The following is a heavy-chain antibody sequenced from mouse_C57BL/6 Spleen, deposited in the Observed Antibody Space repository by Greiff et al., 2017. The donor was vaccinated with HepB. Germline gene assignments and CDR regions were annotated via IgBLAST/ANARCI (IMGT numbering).Heavy chain of an antibody. D-gene: IGHD1-1*01. Sequence: VQLQQPGAELVKPGASVKLSCKASGYTFTSYWMQWVKQRPGQGLEWIGEIDPSASYTNYNQKFKGKATLTVDTSSSTAYMQLSSLTSEDSAVYYCARRGSTLYAMDYWGQGTSVTVSS. CDR1: GYTFTSYW. CDR3: ARRGSTLYAMDY. J-gene: IGHJ4*01. V-gene: IGHV1-50*01. CDR2: IDPSASYT.